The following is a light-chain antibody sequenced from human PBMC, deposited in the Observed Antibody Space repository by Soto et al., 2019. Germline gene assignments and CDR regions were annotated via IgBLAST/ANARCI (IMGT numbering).Light chain of an antibody. CDR2: DAP. V-gene: IGKV1-33*01. Sequence: DIQMTQSPSSLSASVGDRVTITCQASQDISNYLNWYQQKPGKAPKLLISDAPNLETGVPSRFSGSGSGTDFTFTISSLQPEDIATYYCQQYDHFPPLAFGRGTKVDIK. CDR3: QQYDHFPPLA. J-gene: IGKJ4*01. CDR1: QDISNY.